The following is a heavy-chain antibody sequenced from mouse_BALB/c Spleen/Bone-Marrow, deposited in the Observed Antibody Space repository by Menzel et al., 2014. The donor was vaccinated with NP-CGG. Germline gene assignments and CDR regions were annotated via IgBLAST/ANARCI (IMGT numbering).Heavy chain of an antibody. Sequence: EVKLVESGGGLVQPGGSLKLSCAASGFDFSRYWMSWVRQAPGKGLEWIGEINPDSSTIYYTPSLKDKFIISRDNAKNTLYLQMSKVRSEDTALYYCARLGYYGGFAYWGQGTLVTVSA. V-gene: IGHV4-1*02. CDR2: INPDSSTI. CDR3: ARLGYYGGFAY. CDR1: GFDFSRYW. D-gene: IGHD2-3*01. J-gene: IGHJ3*01.